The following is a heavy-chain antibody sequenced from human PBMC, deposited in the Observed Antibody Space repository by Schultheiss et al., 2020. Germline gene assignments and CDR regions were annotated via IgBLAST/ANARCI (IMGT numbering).Heavy chain of an antibody. J-gene: IGHJ4*02. CDR3: AKAGKLAVAANFDY. Sequence: GGSLRLSCAASGFTFSNAWMSWVRQAPGKGLEWVGRIKSKAGGGTTDYAAPVEGRFTISRDDSKNTLYLQMNSLRVDDTAVYYCAKAGKLAVAANFDYWGQGTLVTVSS. CDR2: IKSKAGGGTT. D-gene: IGHD6-19*01. V-gene: IGHV3-15*01. CDR1: GFTFSNAW.